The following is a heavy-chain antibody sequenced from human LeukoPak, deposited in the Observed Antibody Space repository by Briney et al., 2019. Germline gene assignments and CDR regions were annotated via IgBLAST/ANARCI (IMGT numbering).Heavy chain of an antibody. D-gene: IGHD2-2*01. Sequence: ASVKVPCKVSGYTLTELSMHWVRQAPGKGLEWMGGFDPEDGETIYGQKFQGRVTMTEDTSTDTAYMELSSLRSEDTGVYYCATDPPAMDDDAFDIWGQGTMVTVSS. J-gene: IGHJ3*02. CDR1: GYTLTELS. V-gene: IGHV1-24*01. CDR3: ATDPPAMDDDAFDI. CDR2: FDPEDGET.